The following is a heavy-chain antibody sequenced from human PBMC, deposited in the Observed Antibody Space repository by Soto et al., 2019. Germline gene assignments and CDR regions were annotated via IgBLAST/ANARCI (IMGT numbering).Heavy chain of an antibody. CDR3: ARGRVLWWTDY. CDR1: GFTFSSYS. Sequence: QVQLVESGGGVVQSGMSLRLSCAASGFTFSSYSMHWVRQAPGKGLEWIAVISYDGANKFYADSVKGRFTISRHDSKSTAFLQMNSLRAEDTAVYYCARGRVLWWTDYXGXXTXXXVSS. J-gene: IGHJ4*01. CDR2: ISYDGANK. D-gene: IGHD2-21*01. V-gene: IGHV3-30-3*01.